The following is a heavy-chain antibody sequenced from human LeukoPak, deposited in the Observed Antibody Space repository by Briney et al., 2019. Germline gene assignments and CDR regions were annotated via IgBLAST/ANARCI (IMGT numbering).Heavy chain of an antibody. CDR2: IYYSGST. Sequence: SETLSLTCAVYGGSFSGYYWSWIRQPPGKGLEWIGYIYYSGSTNYNPSLKSRVTISVDTSKNQFSLKLSSVTAADTAVNYCARDMSPSRYSSGWYAWGQGTLVTVSS. V-gene: IGHV4-59*01. CDR1: GGSFSGYY. CDR3: ARDMSPSRYSSGWYA. J-gene: IGHJ5*02. D-gene: IGHD6-19*01.